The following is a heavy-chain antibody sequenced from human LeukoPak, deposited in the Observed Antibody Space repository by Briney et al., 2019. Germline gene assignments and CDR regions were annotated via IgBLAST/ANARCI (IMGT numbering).Heavy chain of an antibody. V-gene: IGHV4-59*01. Sequence: SETPSLTCTVSGGSLTNYYWSWVRQSPEGGLEWMGFIYYSGRTYYNPSLKGRATISVDTSKNQFSLSLNSVTAADTAVYYCVRESDWLFDHWGPGTLVTVSS. J-gene: IGHJ4*02. D-gene: IGHD3-9*01. CDR3: VRESDWLFDH. CDR2: IYYSGRT. CDR1: GGSLTNYY.